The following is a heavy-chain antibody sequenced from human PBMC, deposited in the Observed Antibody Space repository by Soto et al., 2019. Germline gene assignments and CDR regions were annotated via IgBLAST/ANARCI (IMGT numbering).Heavy chain of an antibody. V-gene: IGHV5-51*01. Sequence: PGESLKISCKGSGYRFTTSWIAWVRQMPGKGLEWMGIIYPDDSDTTYSPSFEGQVTISVDRSTSTAYLQWSSLKASDTAMYYCARDLLHLYAFDIWGQGTMVTVS. D-gene: IGHD4-4*01. CDR3: ARDLLHLYAFDI. CDR2: IYPDDSDT. J-gene: IGHJ3*02. CDR1: GYRFTTSW.